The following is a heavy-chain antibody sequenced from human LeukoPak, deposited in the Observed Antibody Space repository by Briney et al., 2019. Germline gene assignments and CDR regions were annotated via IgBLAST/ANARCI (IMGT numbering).Heavy chain of an antibody. J-gene: IGHJ6*03. D-gene: IGHD3-3*01. CDR1: GGSISSSSYY. CDR2: IYYSGST. Sequence: SETLSLTCTVSGGSISSSSYYWGWIRQPPGKGLEWIGSIYYSGSTYYNPSLKSRVTISVDTSKNQFSLKLSSVTAADTAVYYCASFYDGYEYYYYYMDVWGEGTTVTVSS. CDR3: ASFYDGYEYYYYYMDV. V-gene: IGHV4-39*01.